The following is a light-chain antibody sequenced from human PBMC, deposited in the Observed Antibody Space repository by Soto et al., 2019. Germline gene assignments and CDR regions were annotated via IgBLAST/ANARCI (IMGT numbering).Light chain of an antibody. CDR1: SSDVGSYNL. CDR2: EGS. Sequence: QSSLTQPASVSGSPGQSITISCTGTSSDVGSYNLVSWYQQHPGKAPKLMIYEGSKRPSGVSNRFSGSKSGNTASLTISGLQPEDEADYYCQSYDTSLRGSTWVFGGGTKLTVL. J-gene: IGLJ3*02. CDR3: QSYDTSLRGSTWV. V-gene: IGLV2-23*01.